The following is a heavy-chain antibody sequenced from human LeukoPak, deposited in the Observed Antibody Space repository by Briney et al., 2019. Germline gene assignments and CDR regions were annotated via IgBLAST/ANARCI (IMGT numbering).Heavy chain of an antibody. Sequence: ASVKLSCKASGYTFTSYGISWVRQAPGQGLEWMGWISAYNGNTNYAQKLKGRVTITTDTSTSTAYIELRSLRSDDTAVYYCARDRDIVGVPAAISGYYYYGMDVWGQGTTVTVSS. V-gene: IGHV1-18*01. CDR1: GYTFTSYG. J-gene: IGHJ6*02. CDR2: ISAYNGNT. D-gene: IGHD2-2*02. CDR3: ARDRDIVGVPAAISGYYYYGMDV.